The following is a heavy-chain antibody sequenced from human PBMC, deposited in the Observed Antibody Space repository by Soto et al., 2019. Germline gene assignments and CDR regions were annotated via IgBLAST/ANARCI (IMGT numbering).Heavy chain of an antibody. Sequence: GDSLKISCKGSGYSFTSYWISWVRQMPGKGLEWMGRIDPSDSYTNYSPSFQGHVTISADKSISTAYLQWSSLKASDTAMYYCARQGVRGYSFFTIYYFDYRGQGTVVPVSS. D-gene: IGHD5-18*01. CDR2: IDPSDSYT. CDR3: ARQGVRGYSFFTIYYFDY. V-gene: IGHV5-10-1*01. CDR1: GYSFTSYW. J-gene: IGHJ4*02.